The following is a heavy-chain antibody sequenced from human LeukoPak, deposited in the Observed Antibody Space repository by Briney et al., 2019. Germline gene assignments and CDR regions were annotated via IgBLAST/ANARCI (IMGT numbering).Heavy chain of an antibody. CDR1: GDSINGFY. CDR2: IYYSGST. CDR3: ARDRGSSGNDY. Sequence: PSETLSLTCTVSGDSINGFYWSWIRQPPGKGLEWIGYIYYSGSTNYNPSLKSRVTISVDTSKNQFSLKLSSVTAADTAVYYCARDRGSSGNDYWGQGTLVTVSS. V-gene: IGHV4-59*01. J-gene: IGHJ4*02. D-gene: IGHD1-14*01.